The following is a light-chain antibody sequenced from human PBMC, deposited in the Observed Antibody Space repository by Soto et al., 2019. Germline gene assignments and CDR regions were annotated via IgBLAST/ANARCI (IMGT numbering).Light chain of an antibody. V-gene: IGKV1-27*01. CDR1: QGIGNF. CDR2: AAS. CDR3: QKCKVAPFT. J-gene: IGKJ4*01. Sequence: DIQLTQSPSSLSAFVGDRVTITCRASQGIGNFLACYQQKPGKVPKLLIYAASTLQSGVPSRFSGSGSGTDFTLTISSLQPEDAATYYCQKCKVAPFTFGGGTKVDIK.